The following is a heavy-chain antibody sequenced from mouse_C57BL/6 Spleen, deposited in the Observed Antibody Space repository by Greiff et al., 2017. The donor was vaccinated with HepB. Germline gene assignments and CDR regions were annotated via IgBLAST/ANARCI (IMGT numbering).Heavy chain of an antibody. Sequence: EVKLVESGGGLVQPKGSLKLSCAASGFSFNTYAMNWVRQAPGKGLEWVARIRSKSNNYATYYADSVKDRFTISRDDSESMLYLQMNNLKTEDTAMYYCVMVTTGERYFDVWGTGTTVTVSS. CDR2: IRSKSNNYAT. D-gene: IGHD2-2*01. CDR3: VMVTTGERYFDV. CDR1: GFSFNTYA. V-gene: IGHV10-1*01. J-gene: IGHJ1*03.